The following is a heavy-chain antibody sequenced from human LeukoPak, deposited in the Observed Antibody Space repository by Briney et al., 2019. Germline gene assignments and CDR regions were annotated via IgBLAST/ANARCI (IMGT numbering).Heavy chain of an antibody. CDR2: IIPIFGTA. J-gene: IGHJ6*02. Sequence: SVKVSCKASGGTFISYAISWVRQAPGQGLEWMGGIIPIFGTANYAQKFQGRVTITADESTSTAYMELSSLRSEDTAVYYCARAARGYSYGYGLSRYYGMDAWGQGTTVTVSS. CDR1: GGTFISYA. V-gene: IGHV1-69*01. D-gene: IGHD5-18*01. CDR3: ARAARGYSYGYGLSRYYGMDA.